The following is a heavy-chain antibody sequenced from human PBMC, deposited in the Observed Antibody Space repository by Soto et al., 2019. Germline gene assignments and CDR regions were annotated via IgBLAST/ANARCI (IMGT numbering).Heavy chain of an antibody. J-gene: IGHJ6*02. CDR3: ARVVDGSYGDYYYYYGMDV. CDR2: ISSSSSYI. D-gene: IGHD1-26*01. CDR1: GFTFSSYS. V-gene: IGHV3-21*01. Sequence: GGSLRLSCAASGFTFSSYSMNWVRQAPGKGLEWVSSISSSSSYIYYADSVKGRFTISRDNAKNSLYLQMNSLRAEDTAVYYCARVVDGSYGDYYYYYGMDVWGQGTTVTAP.